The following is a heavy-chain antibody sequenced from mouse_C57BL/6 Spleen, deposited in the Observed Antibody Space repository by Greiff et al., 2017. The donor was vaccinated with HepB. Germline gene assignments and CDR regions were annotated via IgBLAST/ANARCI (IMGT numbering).Heavy chain of an antibody. CDR2: IDPENGDT. J-gene: IGHJ3*01. Sequence: VQLKQSGAELVRPGASVKLSCTASGFNIKDDYMHWVKQRPEQGLEWIGWIDPENGDTEYASKFQGKATITADTSSNTAYLQLGSLTSEDTAVYYCQLGRGFAYWGQGTLVTVSA. CDR1: GFNIKDDY. V-gene: IGHV14-4*01. CDR3: QLGRGFAY. D-gene: IGHD4-1*02.